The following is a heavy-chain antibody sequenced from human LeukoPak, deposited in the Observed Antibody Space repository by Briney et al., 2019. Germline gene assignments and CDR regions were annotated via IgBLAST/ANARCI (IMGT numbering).Heavy chain of an antibody. D-gene: IGHD6-13*01. CDR2: INHSGST. CDR1: GGSFSGYY. J-gene: IGHJ6*03. V-gene: IGHV4-34*01. CDR3: ARGPRIAAAGTAPRNYYMDV. Sequence: SETLSLTCAVYGGSFSGYYWSWIRQPPGKGLEWIGEINHSGSTNYNPSLKSRVTISVDTSKNQFSLKLSSVTAADTAVYYCARGPRIAAAGTAPRNYYMDVWGKGTTVTVSS.